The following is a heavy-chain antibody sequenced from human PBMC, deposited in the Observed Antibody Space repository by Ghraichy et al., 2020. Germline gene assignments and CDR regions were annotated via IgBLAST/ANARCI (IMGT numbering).Heavy chain of an antibody. CDR1: GGSITTYY. J-gene: IGHJ4*02. D-gene: IGHD3-10*01. CDR3: ARGSLTMVQGVITGGFDY. Sequence: SQTLSLTCSFSGGSITTYYWSWIRQPPGKGLEWIGYIYHSGRTNYNPSLKSRVTISVDTSQNQFSLKLSSVTAADTAVYFCARGSLTMVQGVITGGFDYWSQVPLVTVSS. V-gene: IGHV4-59*01. CDR2: IYHSGRT.